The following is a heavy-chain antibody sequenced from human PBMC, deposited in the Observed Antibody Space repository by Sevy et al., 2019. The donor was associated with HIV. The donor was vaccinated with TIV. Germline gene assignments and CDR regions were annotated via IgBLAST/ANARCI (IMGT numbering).Heavy chain of an antibody. D-gene: IGHD6-13*01. CDR2: INSGGST. J-gene: IGHJ6*03. Sequence: GGSLRLSCAASGFTISSNYMSWVRQAPGKGLEWVSIINSGGSTYYADSVKGRFTISRDSSKNTLYLQMNSLRAEDTAVYYCVANRVMAAGLSFDYYYMDVWGKGTTVTVSS. CDR3: VANRVMAAGLSFDYYYMDV. V-gene: IGHV3-53*01. CDR1: GFTISSNY.